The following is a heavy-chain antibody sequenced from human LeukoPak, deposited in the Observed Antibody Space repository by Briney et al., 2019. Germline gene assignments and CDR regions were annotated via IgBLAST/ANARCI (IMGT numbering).Heavy chain of an antibody. Sequence: GRSLRLSCAASGFTFDDYAMHWVRHAPGKGLEWVSGISWNSGSIVYADSVKGRFTISRDNAKNSLYLQMNSLRAEDTALYYCAKVLSSGWYYFDYWGQGTLVTVSS. D-gene: IGHD6-19*01. CDR3: AKVLSSGWYYFDY. CDR2: ISWNSGSI. V-gene: IGHV3-9*01. CDR1: GFTFDDYA. J-gene: IGHJ4*02.